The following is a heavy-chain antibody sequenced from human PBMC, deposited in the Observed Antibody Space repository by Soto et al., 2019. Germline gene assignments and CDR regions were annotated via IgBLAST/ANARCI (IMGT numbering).Heavy chain of an antibody. J-gene: IGHJ4*02. Sequence: EGQLVESGGGLVEPGGSLRLSCAASGFIFSSSDMTWVRQAPGKGLEYVSSINYNGIYTFYAEPAKGRFTISRDNAKNALCIQMYSLTDEDTAVYFCARKSNSDRSGYAYYDYWGQGTLVIVSS. CDR1: GFIFSSSD. V-gene: IGHV3-21*06. D-gene: IGHD3-22*01. CDR2: INYNGIYT. CDR3: ARKSNSDRSGYAYYDY.